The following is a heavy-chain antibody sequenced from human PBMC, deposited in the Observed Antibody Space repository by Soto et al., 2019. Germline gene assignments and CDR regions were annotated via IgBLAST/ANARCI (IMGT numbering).Heavy chain of an antibody. J-gene: IGHJ4*02. V-gene: IGHV3-48*03. Sequence: EVQLVESGGGLVQPGGSLRLSCVGSEFTFSNYEMNWVRQAPGKGLEWVSYLSYTGSTIYYADSVRGRFTISRDNSKNSLYLQMNSLRAEDTAVYYCARGLRNYYDSSGLHYWGQGTLVTVSS. D-gene: IGHD3-22*01. CDR2: LSYTGSTI. CDR1: EFTFSNYE. CDR3: ARGLRNYYDSSGLHY.